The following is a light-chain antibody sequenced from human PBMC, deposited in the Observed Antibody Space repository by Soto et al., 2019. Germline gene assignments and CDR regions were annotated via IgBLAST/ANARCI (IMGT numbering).Light chain of an antibody. V-gene: IGKV3-11*01. CDR3: QQRSVWPWT. CDR2: DVS. CDR1: ESVTDY. J-gene: IGKJ1*01. Sequence: EIVVTQSPATLSLSAGERVTLSCRASESVTDYLAWYQQKPGKAPRLLVYDVSTRAAGIPSRFSGGGSGTEFTLTISNVEPEDFAVYYCQQRSVWPWTFGQGTKVDIK.